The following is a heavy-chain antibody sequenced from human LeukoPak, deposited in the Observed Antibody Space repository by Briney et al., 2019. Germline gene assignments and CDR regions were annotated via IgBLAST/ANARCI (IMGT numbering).Heavy chain of an antibody. CDR2: ISSSGSTI. D-gene: IGHD3-22*01. Sequence: GSLRLSCAASGFTFSSYEMNWVRQAPGKGLEWVSYISSSGSTIYYADSVKGRFIISRDNSKNTLFLQMNSLTADDTAVYYCVRGPRYYDDSGFHYGVFDIWGQGTVVTVSS. J-gene: IGHJ3*02. CDR1: GFTFSSYE. CDR3: VRGPRYYDDSGFHYGVFDI. V-gene: IGHV3-48*03.